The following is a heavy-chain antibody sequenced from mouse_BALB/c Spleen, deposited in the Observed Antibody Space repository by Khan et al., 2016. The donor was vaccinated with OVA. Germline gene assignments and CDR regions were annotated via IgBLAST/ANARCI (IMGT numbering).Heavy chain of an antibody. D-gene: IGHD2-14*01. V-gene: IGHV1S132*01. CDR1: GYIFTSYW. CDR3: AREEALYDVDY. CDR2: IYPGTDNT. Sequence: QVQLQQSGAELVRPGASVKLSCKTSGYIFTSYWIHWVKQRSGQGLEWIARIYPGTDNTYYNEKLKDKATLTADKSSSTSYMQLSSLKSEDSAVYFWAREEALYDVDYWGQGTTLTVSS. J-gene: IGHJ2*01.